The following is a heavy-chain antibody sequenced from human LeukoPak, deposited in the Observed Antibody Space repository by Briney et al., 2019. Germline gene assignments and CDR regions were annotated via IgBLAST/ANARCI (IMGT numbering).Heavy chain of an antibody. J-gene: IGHJ4*02. V-gene: IGHV3-23*01. CDR1: GFTFSSYA. CDR2: VSGSDDST. Sequence: GGSLRLSCAASGFTFSSYAMSWVRQAPGKGLEWVSGVSGSDDSTYYADSVKGRFTISRENSKNTLYLQMNGLRAEDTAVYYCAKEKSYNDAFDYWGQGTLVTVSS. D-gene: IGHD5-24*01. CDR3: AKEKSYNDAFDY.